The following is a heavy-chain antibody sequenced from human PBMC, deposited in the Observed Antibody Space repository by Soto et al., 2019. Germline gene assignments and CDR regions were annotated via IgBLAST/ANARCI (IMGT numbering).Heavy chain of an antibody. CDR3: ARSTAVPNSLRSRYYFDY. CDR1: GGSVNNKTYY. V-gene: IGHV4-61*01. J-gene: IGHJ4*02. CDR2: VYYSGTT. Sequence: SETLSLTCSVSGGSVNNKTYYWSWIRQPPGKRLEWIGYVYYSGTTNYNPSLKSRVSISVDTSKNQFSLSLSSVTAADTALYYCARSTAVPNSLRSRYYFDYWGQGTLVTVSS. D-gene: IGHD4-17*01.